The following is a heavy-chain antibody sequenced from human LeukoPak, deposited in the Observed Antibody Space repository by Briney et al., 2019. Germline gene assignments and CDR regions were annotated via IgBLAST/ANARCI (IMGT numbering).Heavy chain of an antibody. CDR1: GGTFSSYA. CDR2: IIPIFGTA. J-gene: IGHJ4*02. CDR3: ARSQEEMGFDY. V-gene: IGHV1-69*13. D-gene: IGHD2-8*01. Sequence: ASVKVSCTASGGTFSSYAISWVRQAPGQGLEWMGGIIPIFGTANYAQKFQGRVTITADESTSTAYMELSSLRSEDTAVYYCARSQEEMGFDYWGQGTLVTVSS.